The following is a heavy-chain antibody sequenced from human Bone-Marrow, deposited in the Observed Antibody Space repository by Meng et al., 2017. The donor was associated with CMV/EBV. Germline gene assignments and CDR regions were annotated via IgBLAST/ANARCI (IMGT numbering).Heavy chain of an antibody. Sequence: SETLSLTCTVSGGSISSSSYYWGWIRQPPGKGLEWIGSIYYSGSTYYNPSLKSRVTISVDTSKNQFSLKLSSVTAADTAVYYRARGRGSGPDAFDIWGQGTMVTVSS. J-gene: IGHJ3*02. CDR1: GGSISSSSYY. CDR3: ARGRGSGPDAFDI. V-gene: IGHV4-39*07. D-gene: IGHD1-26*01. CDR2: IYYSGST.